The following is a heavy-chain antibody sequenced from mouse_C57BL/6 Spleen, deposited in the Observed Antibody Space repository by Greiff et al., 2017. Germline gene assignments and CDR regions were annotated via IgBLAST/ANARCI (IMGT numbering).Heavy chain of an antibody. J-gene: IGHJ4*01. CDR1: GFTFSDYY. CDR2: INYDGSST. CDR3: ARDRYYYGSSYYYARDY. D-gene: IGHD1-1*01. V-gene: IGHV5-16*01. Sequence: EVKLQESEGGLVQPGSSMKLSCTASGFTFSDYYMAWVRQVPEKGLEWVANINYDGSSTYYLDSLKSRFIISRDNAKNILYLQMSSLKSEDTATYYCARDRYYYGSSYYYARDYWGQGTSVTVSS.